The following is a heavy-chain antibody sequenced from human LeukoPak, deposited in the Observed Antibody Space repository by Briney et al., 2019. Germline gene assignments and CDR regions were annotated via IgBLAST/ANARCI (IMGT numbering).Heavy chain of an antibody. Sequence: ASVKVSCKASGYTFTGYYMHWVRQAPGQGLEWMGWINPNSGGTNYAQKFQGRVTMTRDTSISTAYMELSRLRSDDTAVYYCARAPPTLYYDSRGYGLWGQGTLVTVSS. CDR1: GYTFTGYY. CDR2: INPNSGGT. CDR3: ARAPPTLYYDSRGYGL. V-gene: IGHV1-2*02. J-gene: IGHJ4*02. D-gene: IGHD3-22*01.